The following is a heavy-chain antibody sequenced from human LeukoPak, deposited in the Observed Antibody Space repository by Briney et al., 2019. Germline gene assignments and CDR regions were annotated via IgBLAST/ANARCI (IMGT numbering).Heavy chain of an antibody. V-gene: IGHV4-39*07. D-gene: IGHD5-24*01. CDR3: ARGRSTGGWLHYYFDY. Sequence: SETLSLTCTVSGGSISSSSYYWGWIRQPPGKGLEWIGSIYYSGSTYYNPSLKSRVTISVDTSKNQFYLKLSSVTAADTAVYYCARGRSTGGWLHYYFDYWGQGTLVTVSS. CDR1: GGSISSSSYY. J-gene: IGHJ4*02. CDR2: IYYSGST.